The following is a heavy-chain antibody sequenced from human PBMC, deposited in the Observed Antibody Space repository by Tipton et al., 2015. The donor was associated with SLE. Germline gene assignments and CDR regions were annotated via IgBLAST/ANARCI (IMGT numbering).Heavy chain of an antibody. J-gene: IGHJ2*01. D-gene: IGHD4-17*01. CDR1: GGSIRFDY. CDR3: ARGSDGEYVRYFDV. Sequence: TLSLTCTVSGGSIRFDYWSWIRQSAGRGLEWMWRSYSSGDRDYNPSLRSRVTMSIEASQNRVSLRLKSVSAADTTVYYCARGSDGEYVRYFDVWGPGTLVTVSS. CDR2: SYSSGDR. V-gene: IGHV4-4*07.